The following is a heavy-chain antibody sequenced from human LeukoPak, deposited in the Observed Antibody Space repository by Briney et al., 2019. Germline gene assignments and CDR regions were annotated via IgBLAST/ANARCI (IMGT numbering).Heavy chain of an antibody. J-gene: IGHJ4*02. CDR3: ARREGRSASPFFFDS. CDR2: ISCYNGHT. V-gene: IGHV1-18*01. CDR1: GYSFTKYG. Sequence: AASVTVSCTASGYSFTKYGLNWVRQAPGQGLQWMGWISCYNGHTHYAQNFQGRVTMTTDTSTNTAYMELRGLRSDDTAIYYCARREGRSASPFFFDSWGQGTLVTVSS. D-gene: IGHD6-6*01.